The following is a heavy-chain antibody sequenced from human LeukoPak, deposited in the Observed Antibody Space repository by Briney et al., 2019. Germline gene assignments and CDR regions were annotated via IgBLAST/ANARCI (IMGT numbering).Heavy chain of an antibody. Sequence: GESLRLSCAASGFTVSNKYMTWVRQAPGKGLEWVSLIYSDGRTYYADSVKGRCTISRDNSKNTLYLQMNSLRVEDTAVYYCARGLFLSGYLDAFDIGGQGTVVTVSS. V-gene: IGHV3-53*01. CDR1: GFTVSNKY. D-gene: IGHD3-22*01. CDR2: IYSDGRT. J-gene: IGHJ3*02. CDR3: ARGLFLSGYLDAFDI.